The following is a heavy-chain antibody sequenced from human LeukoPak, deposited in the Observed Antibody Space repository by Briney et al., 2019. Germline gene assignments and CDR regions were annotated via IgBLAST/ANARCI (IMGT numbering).Heavy chain of an antibody. J-gene: IGHJ4*02. D-gene: IGHD1-26*01. CDR2: IYTSGST. V-gene: IGHV4-61*02. CDR3: ARHWSC. Sequence: SETLSLTCTVSGGSISSGSYYWSWIRQPAGKGLEWIGRIYTSGSTNYNPSLKSRVTISVDTSKNQFSLKLSSVTAADTAVYYCARHWSCWGQGTLVTVSS. CDR1: GGSISSGSYY.